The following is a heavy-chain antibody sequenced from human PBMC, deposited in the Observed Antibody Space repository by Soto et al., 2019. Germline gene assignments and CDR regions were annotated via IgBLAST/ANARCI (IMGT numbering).Heavy chain of an antibody. CDR2: IIPIFGTA. CDR1: GGTFSSYA. V-gene: IGHV1-69*01. CDR3: ARDLPALSGYSGYDRLRMAYYFDY. J-gene: IGHJ4*02. D-gene: IGHD5-12*01. Sequence: QVQLVQSGAEVKKPGSSVKVSCKASGGTFSSYAISWVRQAPGQGLEWMGGIIPIFGTANYAQKFQGGVTITADESTSTAYMELSSLRSEDTAVYYCARDLPALSGYSGYDRLRMAYYFDYWGQGTLVTVSS.